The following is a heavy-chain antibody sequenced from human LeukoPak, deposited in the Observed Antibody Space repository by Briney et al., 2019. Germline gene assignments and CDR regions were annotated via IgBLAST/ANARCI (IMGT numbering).Heavy chain of an antibody. D-gene: IGHD4-17*01. CDR1: GDSLTKYY. CDR2: INPSDGST. J-gene: IGHJ4*02. Sequence: ASVKVSCKASGDSLTKYYIHWVRQAPGQGLEWMGIINPSDGSTTYTQKFQGRVTMTTDTSTSTVNMELSSLRSEDTAVYYCARDHNGDYYFDYWGQGTLVTVSS. V-gene: IGHV1-46*01. CDR3: ARDHNGDYYFDY.